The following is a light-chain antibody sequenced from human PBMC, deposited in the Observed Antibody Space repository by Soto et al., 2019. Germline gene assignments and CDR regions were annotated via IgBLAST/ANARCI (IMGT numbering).Light chain of an antibody. CDR1: SSDVGSYNL. CDR3: CSYAGSSDYV. Sequence: SVLTQPASVSGSPGQSITISCTGTSSDVGSYNLVSWYQQHPGKAPKLMIYEGSKRPSGVSNRFSGSKSGNMASLTISGLQAEDEADYYCCSYAGSSDYVFGTGTKLTVL. CDR2: EGS. J-gene: IGLJ1*01. V-gene: IGLV2-23*01.